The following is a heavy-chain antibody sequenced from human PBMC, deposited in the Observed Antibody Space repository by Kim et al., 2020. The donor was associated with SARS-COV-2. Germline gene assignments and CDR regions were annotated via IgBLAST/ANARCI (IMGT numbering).Heavy chain of an antibody. CDR1: GFTFSSYA. J-gene: IGHJ2*01. CDR2: ISYDGSNK. V-gene: IGHV3-30*04. CDR3: ARDEGEQWLVRDGYFDL. D-gene: IGHD6-19*01. Sequence: GGSLRLSCAASGFTFSSYAMHWVRQAPGKGLEWVAVISYDGSNKYYADSVKGRFTISRDNPKNTLYLQMNSLRAEDTAVYYCARDEGEQWLVRDGYFDLWGRGTLVTVSS.